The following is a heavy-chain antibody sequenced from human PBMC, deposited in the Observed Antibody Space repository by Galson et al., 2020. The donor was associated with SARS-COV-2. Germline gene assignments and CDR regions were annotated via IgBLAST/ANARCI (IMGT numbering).Heavy chain of an antibody. V-gene: IGHV3-23*01. CDR3: AKDQGSDYGDKLHY. J-gene: IGHJ4*02. CDR1: GFTFGRNP. CDR2: ISVSGGST. Sequence: GGPLKLSCAASGFTFGRNPLTWVRQAPGKGLEWVSAISVSGGSTYYADSVKGRFTIPTDSSQNTLSLQMNSLRAEDTALYYCAKDQGSDYGDKLHYWGQGTLVIVS. D-gene: IGHD4-17*01.